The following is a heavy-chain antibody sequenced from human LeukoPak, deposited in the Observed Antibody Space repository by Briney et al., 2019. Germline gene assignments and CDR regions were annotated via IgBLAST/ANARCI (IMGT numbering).Heavy chain of an antibody. CDR3: ARESPLKDIVVAPAAISGYYYYGMDV. CDR2: IWYDGSNK. V-gene: IGHV3-33*01. Sequence: PGGSLRLSCAASGFTFSSYGMHWVRQAPGKGLEWVAVIWYDGSNKYYADSVKGRFTISRDNSKNTLYLQMNSLRAEDTAVYYCARESPLKDIVVAPAAISGYYYYGMDVWGQGTTATVSS. J-gene: IGHJ6*02. D-gene: IGHD2-2*01. CDR1: GFTFSSYG.